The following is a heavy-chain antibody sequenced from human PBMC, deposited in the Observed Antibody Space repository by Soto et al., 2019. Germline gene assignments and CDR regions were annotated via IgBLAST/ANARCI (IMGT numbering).Heavy chain of an antibody. Sequence: GESLKISCKGSGDTFTNYWISWVRQMPGKGLEWMGRIDPSDSYSNNTPSFQGHVTISADKSISTAYLQWSSLKASDTAIYYCARHPKVMAIRYQYYGMDVWGQGTTVTVSS. CDR1: GDTFTNYW. J-gene: IGHJ6*02. CDR3: ARHPKVMAIRYQYYGMDV. CDR2: IDPSDSYS. V-gene: IGHV5-10-1*01.